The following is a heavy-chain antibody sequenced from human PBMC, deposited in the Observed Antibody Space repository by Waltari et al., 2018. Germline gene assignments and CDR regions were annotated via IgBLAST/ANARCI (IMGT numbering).Heavy chain of an antibody. D-gene: IGHD2-21*01. J-gene: IGHJ3*02. Sequence: QVQLVQSGAEVKKPGASVKVSCRASGYTFTSYDITWVRQATGQGLEWMGWMNPNSGNTDYAQKFQGRVTMTRNTSISTAYMELSSLRSEDTAVYYCARSLGEAYCGGDCRHDAFDIWGQGTMVTVSS. CDR3: ARSLGEAYCGGDCRHDAFDI. V-gene: IGHV1-8*01. CDR1: GYTFTSYD. CDR2: MNPNSGNT.